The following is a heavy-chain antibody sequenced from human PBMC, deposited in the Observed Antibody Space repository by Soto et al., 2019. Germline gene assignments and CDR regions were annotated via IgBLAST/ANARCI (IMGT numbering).Heavy chain of an antibody. CDR3: ASDLVGASDSYGLDV. Sequence: GGSLRLSCAASVFTFSNYGMHWGRQAPGKGLEWVAIIWHDGNNKYYADSVRGRFIIPRDNSKNRLYLQMNSLRAEDTAVYYCASDLVGASDSYGLDVWGQGTPVTVSS. D-gene: IGHD1-26*01. CDR1: VFTFSNYG. V-gene: IGHV3-33*01. CDR2: IWHDGNNK. J-gene: IGHJ6*02.